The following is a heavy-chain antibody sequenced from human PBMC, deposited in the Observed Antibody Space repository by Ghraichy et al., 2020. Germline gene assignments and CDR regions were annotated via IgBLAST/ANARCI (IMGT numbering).Heavy chain of an antibody. CDR2: INPNSGGT. J-gene: IGHJ4*02. V-gene: IGHV1-2*06. CDR3: ARGDYSIGWYIDY. Sequence: ASVKVSSKASGYSFTDYHMHWVRQAPGQGLEWMGRINPNSGGTNYAQNFQGRVTMTRDTSSSTAYMELSRLTSDDTAMYYCARGDYSIGWYIDYWGQGTLVTVSS. CDR1: GYSFTDYH. D-gene: IGHD6-19*01.